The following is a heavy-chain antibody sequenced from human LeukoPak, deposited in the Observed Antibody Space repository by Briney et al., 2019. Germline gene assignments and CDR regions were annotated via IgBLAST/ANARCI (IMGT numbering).Heavy chain of an antibody. CDR3: ARDRYYGDYPELVDY. Sequence: GGSLRLSCAASGFTFSSYSMNWVRQAPGKGLEWVSSIISSSSYIYYADSVKGRFTTSRDNAKNSLYLQMNSLRAEDTAVYYCARDRYYGDYPELVDYWGQGTLVTVSS. D-gene: IGHD4-17*01. CDR2: IISSSSYI. J-gene: IGHJ4*02. V-gene: IGHV3-21*01. CDR1: GFTFSSYS.